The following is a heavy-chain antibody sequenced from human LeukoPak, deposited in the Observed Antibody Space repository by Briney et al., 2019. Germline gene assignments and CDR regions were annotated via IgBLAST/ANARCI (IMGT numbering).Heavy chain of an antibody. CDR1: GGSISSYY. J-gene: IGHJ4*02. V-gene: IGHV4-59*08. CDR2: IYYSGST. CDR3: ARHQGLFTLDY. D-gene: IGHD2-21*01. Sequence: PSETLSLTCTVSGGSISSYYWSWIRQPPGKGLEWIGYIYYSGSTNYNPSLKSRVTISVDTSKNQFSLKLSSVTAADTAVYYCARHQGLFTLDYWGQGTLVTVSS.